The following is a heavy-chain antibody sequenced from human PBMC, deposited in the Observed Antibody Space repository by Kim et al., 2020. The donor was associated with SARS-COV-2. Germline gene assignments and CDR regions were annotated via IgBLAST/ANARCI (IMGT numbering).Heavy chain of an antibody. V-gene: IGHV3-15*01. D-gene: IGHD2-21*01. Sequence: YATPVNGRFTISRDDSKNTLYLQMNSLKNEDTAVYFCTTNLGWVSPDSTVCWGQGTLVTVSS. CDR3: TTNLGWVSPDSTVC. J-gene: IGHJ4*02.